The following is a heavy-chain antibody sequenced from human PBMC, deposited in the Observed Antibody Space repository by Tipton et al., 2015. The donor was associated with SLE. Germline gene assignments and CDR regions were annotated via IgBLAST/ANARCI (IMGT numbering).Heavy chain of an antibody. CDR1: GFTFSSHS. V-gene: IGHV3-48*01. CDR2: ISSGSITT. Sequence: SLRLSCAASGFTFSSHSMNWVRQAPGKGLEWISYISSGSITTDHADSVKGRFTISRDDAKSSVYLQMNSLRAEDTAVYYCASYSSTFGYWGQGALVTVSS. D-gene: IGHD2-2*01. J-gene: IGHJ4*02. CDR3: ASYSSTFGY.